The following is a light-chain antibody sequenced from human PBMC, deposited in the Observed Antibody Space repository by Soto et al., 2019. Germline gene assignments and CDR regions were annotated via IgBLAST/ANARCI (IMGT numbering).Light chain of an antibody. J-gene: IGKJ1*01. CDR3: QQYGSSPRT. Sequence: IALTQAPGTLSLSPGAISTPSCRVSQSVSRSYLAWYQQKPGQAPRLLIYGASSRPTGIPDRFSGSGSGTDFTLTISRLEPEDFAVYYCQQYGSSPRTFGQGTKVDIK. CDR2: GAS. V-gene: IGKV3-20*01. CDR1: QSVSRSY.